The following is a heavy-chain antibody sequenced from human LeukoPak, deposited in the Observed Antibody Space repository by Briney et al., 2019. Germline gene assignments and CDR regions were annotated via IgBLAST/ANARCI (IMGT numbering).Heavy chain of an antibody. CDR3: ARRDGSGWYGTFVY. D-gene: IGHD6-19*01. CDR1: GYTLTELP. V-gene: IGHV1-24*01. J-gene: IGHJ4*02. CDR2: FDPEDGET. Sequence: EASVKVSCKVSGYTLTELPMHWVRQAPGKGLEWMGGFDPEDGETIYAQKFQGRVTITADESTSTAYMELSSLRSEDTAVYYCARRDGSGWYGTFVYWGQGTLVTVSS.